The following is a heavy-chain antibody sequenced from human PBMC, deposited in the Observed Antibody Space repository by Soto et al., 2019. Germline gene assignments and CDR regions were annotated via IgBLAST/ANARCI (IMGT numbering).Heavy chain of an antibody. V-gene: IGHV3-33*01. J-gene: IGHJ3*02. CDR2: IWKDENNK. Sequence: QVQLVESGGGVVQPGESLRLSCAASGFGVSNYGMHWVRQAPGKGLEWVAVIWKDENNKYYRDSVKGRFTISRDNSKNTVEMQRSRLRGEDTAVYDCARGEAWKEEAFDIWGQGTMVTVSS. CDR1: GFGVSNYG. D-gene: IGHD1-1*01. CDR3: ARGEAWKEEAFDI.